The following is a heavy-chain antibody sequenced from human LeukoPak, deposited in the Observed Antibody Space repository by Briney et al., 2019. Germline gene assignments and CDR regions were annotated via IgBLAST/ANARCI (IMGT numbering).Heavy chain of an antibody. CDR3: ATPPTVTTINF. J-gene: IGHJ4*02. V-gene: IGHV3-23*01. CDR1: GFTFSDYY. D-gene: IGHD4-11*01. Sequence: GGSLRLSCAASGFTFSDYYMSWIRQAPGKGLEWVSSISGSAGKTYYADSVKGRFTISRDNSKNTLYLQMNSLRVEDTALYYCATPPTVTTINFWGQGTLVTVSS. CDR2: ISGSAGKT.